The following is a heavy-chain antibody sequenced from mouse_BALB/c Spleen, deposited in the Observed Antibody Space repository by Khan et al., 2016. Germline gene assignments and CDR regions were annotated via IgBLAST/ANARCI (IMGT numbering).Heavy chain of an antibody. CDR1: GYNIKDTY. CDR3: ARGSDYYGFAY. CDR2: IDPANDNT. D-gene: IGHD1-1*01. J-gene: IGHJ3*01. Sequence: VQLQQSGAELVKPGASVKLSCTASGYNIKDTYIHWVKQRPEQGLEWIGRIDPANDNTKYDPRFQGKATITADTSSNTAYLQLSSLTSEDTAVYCCARGSDYYGFAYWGQGTLVTVSA. V-gene: IGHV14-3*02.